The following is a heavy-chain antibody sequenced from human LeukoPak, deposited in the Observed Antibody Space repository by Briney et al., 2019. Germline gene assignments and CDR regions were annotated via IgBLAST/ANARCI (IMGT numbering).Heavy chain of an antibody. CDR3: ARGVLVYDLNWYFDL. CDR2: IYYSGST. D-gene: IGHD3-3*01. Sequence: SETLSLTCTVSGGSISSYYWSWIRQPPGKGLEWIGYIYYSGSTNYNPSLKSRVTISVDTSKNQFSLKLSSVTAADTAVYYCARGVLVYDLNWYFDLWGRGTLVTASS. CDR1: GGSISSYY. V-gene: IGHV4-59*01. J-gene: IGHJ2*01.